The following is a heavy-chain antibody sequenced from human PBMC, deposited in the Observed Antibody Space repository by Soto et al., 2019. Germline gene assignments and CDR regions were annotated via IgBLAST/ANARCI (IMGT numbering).Heavy chain of an antibody. CDR2: IYYSGRT. V-gene: IGHV4-59*01. Sequence: PSETLSLTCTVSGGSLRDYFWTWIRQPPGKGLEWIGYIYYSGRTNYNPSLKSRVSISVDTSKNHFSLQLRSVTAADTAVYYCARVGGDDFGDSGGFDYWGQGTLVTVSS. CDR3: ARVGGDDFGDSGGFDY. D-gene: IGHD4-17*01. CDR1: GGSLRDYF. J-gene: IGHJ4*02.